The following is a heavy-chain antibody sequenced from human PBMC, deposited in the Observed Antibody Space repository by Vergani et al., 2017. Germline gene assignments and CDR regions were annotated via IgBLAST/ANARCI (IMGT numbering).Heavy chain of an antibody. CDR2: TWYDGKNN. Sequence: QVQLVESGGGVVQPGRSLRLSCAASGFTFNQYGMHWVRQAPSKGLEWVAVTWYDGKNNQCADSVTGRFTTSRDNSQSTMYLQMNSLRDEDTGVYYCARDWRLLYNRFDPWGQRTLVTVSS. J-gene: IGHJ5*02. D-gene: IGHD1-14*01. V-gene: IGHV3-33*01. CDR1: GFTFNQYG. CDR3: ARDWRLLYNRFDP.